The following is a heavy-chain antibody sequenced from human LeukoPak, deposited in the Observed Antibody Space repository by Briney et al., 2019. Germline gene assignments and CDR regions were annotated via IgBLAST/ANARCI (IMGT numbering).Heavy chain of an antibody. Sequence: GGSLRLSCAASGFTFSSYSVNWVRQAPGKGLEWVSSISSSSYILYADSVKGRFTISRDNAKNSLFLQINSLRAEDTAVYYCARQGPYGDYSHWGQGTMVTVSS. J-gene: IGHJ4*02. CDR3: ARQGPYGDYSH. CDR1: GFTFSSYS. D-gene: IGHD4-17*01. V-gene: IGHV3-21*01. CDR2: ISSSSYI.